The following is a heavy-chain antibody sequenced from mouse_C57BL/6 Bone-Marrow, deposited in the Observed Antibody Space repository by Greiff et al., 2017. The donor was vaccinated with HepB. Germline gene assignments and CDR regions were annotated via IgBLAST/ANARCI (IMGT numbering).Heavy chain of an antibody. CDR3: ARGEFVTTVVADTDY. J-gene: IGHJ2*01. D-gene: IGHD1-1*01. Sequence: VKLQQSGAELVKPGASVKLSCKASGYTFTSYWMHWVKQRPGQGLEWIGMIHPNSGSTNYNEKFKSKATLTVDKSSSTAYMQLSSLTSEDSAVYYCARGEFVTTVVADTDYWGQGTTLTVSS. V-gene: IGHV1-64*01. CDR2: IHPNSGST. CDR1: GYTFTSYW.